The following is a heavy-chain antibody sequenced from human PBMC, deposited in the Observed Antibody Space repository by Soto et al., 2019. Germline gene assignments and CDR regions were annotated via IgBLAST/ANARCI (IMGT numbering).Heavy chain of an antibody. CDR1: GDSISSGGYY. Sequence: SETLSLTCTVSGDSISSGGYYWSWIRQHPGKGLEWIGYIYHSGSTYYNPSLKSRVTISVDTSKNQFSLKLNSMTAADTAVYYCARHNYGSGSTYFDYWGQGTLVTVSS. CDR2: IYHSGST. J-gene: IGHJ4*02. D-gene: IGHD3-10*01. CDR3: ARHNYGSGSTYFDY. V-gene: IGHV4-31*03.